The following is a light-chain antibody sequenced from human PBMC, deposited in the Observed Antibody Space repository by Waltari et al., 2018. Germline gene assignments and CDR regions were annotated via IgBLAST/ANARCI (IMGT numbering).Light chain of an antibody. Sequence: QSVLTQPPSASGTPGQRVTISCSGSSSNIGSNTVNWYQQLPGTAPKLLIYSNNQRPSGVPDRSSGSKSGPSASLAISGLQSEDEADYDCAAWDDSLNGAVFGGGTKLTVL. V-gene: IGLV1-44*01. J-gene: IGLJ2*01. CDR1: SSNIGSNT. CDR3: AAWDDSLNGAV. CDR2: SNN.